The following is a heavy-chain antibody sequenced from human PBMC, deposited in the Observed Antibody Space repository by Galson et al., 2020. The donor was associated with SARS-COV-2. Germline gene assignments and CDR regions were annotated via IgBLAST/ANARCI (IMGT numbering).Heavy chain of an antibody. CDR3: ARDATSSGWYNWFDP. D-gene: IGHD6-19*01. J-gene: IGHJ5*02. CDR2: VLNSGTT. Sequence: SETLSLTCTVSGGSIRSSNYYWGWIRQPPGKGLEWIGSVLNSGTTHYSPSLQSRVTISVDTSKNQFSLNLKSVTAADTAMYYCARDATSSGWYNWFDPWGQGTLVTVSS. CDR1: GGSIRSSNYY. V-gene: IGHV4-39*07.